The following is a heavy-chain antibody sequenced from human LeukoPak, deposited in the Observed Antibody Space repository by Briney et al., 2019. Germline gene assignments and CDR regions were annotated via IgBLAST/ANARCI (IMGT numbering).Heavy chain of an antibody. J-gene: IGHJ4*02. CDR2: ISPNSGGT. CDR1: GYTFTGYY. Sequence: GASVKVSCKASGYTFTGYYMYWVRQAPGQGLEWMGWISPNSGGTNYAQKFQGRVTMTRDTSISTAYMELGRLRSDDTAVYYCARGRDNYDSSGYFFFDYWGQGTLVTVSS. CDR3: ARGRDNYDSSGYFFFDY. V-gene: IGHV1-2*02. D-gene: IGHD3-22*01.